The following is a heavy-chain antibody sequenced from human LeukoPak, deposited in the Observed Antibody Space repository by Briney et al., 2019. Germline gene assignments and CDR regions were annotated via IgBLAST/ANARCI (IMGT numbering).Heavy chain of an antibody. Sequence: GASVKVSCKASGYTFTDYYIHWVRQAPGQGLEWMGGIIPIFGTANYAQKFQGRVTITADESTSTAYMELSSLRSEDTAVYYCARGLVTMVRGDPDYYYYYGMDVWGQGTTVTVSS. CDR3: ARGLVTMVRGDPDYYYYYGMDV. D-gene: IGHD3-10*01. CDR2: IIPIFGTA. J-gene: IGHJ6*02. CDR1: GYTFTDYY. V-gene: IGHV1-69*13.